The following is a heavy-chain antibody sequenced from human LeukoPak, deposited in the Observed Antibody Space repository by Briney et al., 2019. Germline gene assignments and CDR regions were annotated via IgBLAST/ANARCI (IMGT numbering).Heavy chain of an antibody. D-gene: IGHD6-6*01. CDR1: GFTFSRHW. J-gene: IGHJ4*02. Sequence: PGGSLRLSCAGSGFTFSRHWMSWVRQAPGKGLEWVANIKQDGSEKYYVDSVKGRFTISRDNAKNSLYLQMNSLRAEDTAVYYCARGSNSSSFRYHFDNWGQGTLVTVSS. V-gene: IGHV3-7*01. CDR2: IKQDGSEK. CDR3: ARGSNSSSFRYHFDN.